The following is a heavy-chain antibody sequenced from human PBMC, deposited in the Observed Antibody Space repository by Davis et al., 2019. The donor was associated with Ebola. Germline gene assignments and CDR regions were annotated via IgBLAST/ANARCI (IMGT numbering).Heavy chain of an antibody. Sequence: PSETLSLTCTVSGGSVSSGSYYWSWIRQPPGKGLEWIGYIYYSGSTNYNPSLKSRVTISVDTSKNQFSLKLSSVTAADTAVYYCARVAAADLPYYYYYMDVWGKGTTVTVSS. J-gene: IGHJ6*03. D-gene: IGHD6-13*01. V-gene: IGHV4-61*01. CDR1: GGSVSSGSYY. CDR3: ARVAAADLPYYYYYMDV. CDR2: IYYSGST.